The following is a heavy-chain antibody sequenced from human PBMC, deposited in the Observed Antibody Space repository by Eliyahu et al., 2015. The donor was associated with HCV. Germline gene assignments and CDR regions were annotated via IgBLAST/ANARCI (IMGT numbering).Heavy chain of an antibody. J-gene: IGHJ4*02. CDR1: GFTFRRHW. Sequence: EVQLVESGGGLVQPGGSLRLSCAASGFTFRRHWMHWVRQAPGKGLVWVSRIDSDGSSTNYADSVKGRFTVSRDNANNTLYLQMNSLRAEDTAVYYCAKREYSGYDYADWGQGTLVTVSS. CDR2: IDSDGSST. CDR3: AKREYSGYDYAD. V-gene: IGHV3-74*01. D-gene: IGHD5-12*01.